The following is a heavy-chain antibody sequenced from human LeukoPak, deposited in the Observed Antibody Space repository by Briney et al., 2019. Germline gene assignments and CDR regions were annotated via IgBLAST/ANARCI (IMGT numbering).Heavy chain of an antibody. V-gene: IGHV5-51*01. CDR2: IYPGDSDT. Sequence: GESLKISCKGSGYSFTSYWIGWVRQMPGKGLEWMGIIYPGDSDTRYSPSFQGQVTISADKSIGTAYLQWSSLKASDTAMYYCARVLTVLYDSTPYAFDIWGQGTMVTVSS. CDR1: GYSFTSYW. J-gene: IGHJ3*02. D-gene: IGHD3-22*01. CDR3: ARVLTVLYDSTPYAFDI.